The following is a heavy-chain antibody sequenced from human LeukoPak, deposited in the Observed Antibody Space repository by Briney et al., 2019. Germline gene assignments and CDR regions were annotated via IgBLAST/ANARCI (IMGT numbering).Heavy chain of an antibody. CDR3: AKNPDSSSWYWWYFDL. Sequence: PSETLSLTCTVSGGSISSGGYYWSWIRQHPGKGLEWIGYIYYSGSTYYNPSLKSRVTISVDTSKNQFSLKLSSVTAADAAVYYCAKNPDSSSWYWWYFDLWGRGTLVTVSS. D-gene: IGHD6-13*01. V-gene: IGHV4-31*03. CDR2: IYYSGST. CDR1: GGSISSGGYY. J-gene: IGHJ2*01.